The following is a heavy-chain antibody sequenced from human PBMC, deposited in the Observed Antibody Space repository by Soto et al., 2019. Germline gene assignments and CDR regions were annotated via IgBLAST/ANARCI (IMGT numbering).Heavy chain of an antibody. J-gene: IGHJ3*02. V-gene: IGHV4-59*01. CDR3: ARVLLRGAFDI. Sequence: ETLSLTCTVSGGSISSYYWSWIRQPPGKGLEWIGYIYYSGSTNYNPSLKSRVTISLDTSKNQFFLKLSSLTFADTAVYYCARVLLRGAFDIWGQGTMVTVSS. D-gene: IGHD3-10*01. CDR2: IYYSGST. CDR1: GGSISSYY.